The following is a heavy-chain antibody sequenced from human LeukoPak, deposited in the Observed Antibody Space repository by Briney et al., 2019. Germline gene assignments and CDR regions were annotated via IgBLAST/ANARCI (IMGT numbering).Heavy chain of an antibody. V-gene: IGHV1-69*13. D-gene: IGHD3-3*01. Sequence: SVKVSCKASGGTFSSYAISWVRQAPGQGLEWMGRIIPIFGTAIYAQKFQGRVTITADESTSTAYMELSSLRSEDTAVYYCARSGFWSGYVDYWGQGTLVTVSS. CDR1: GGTFSSYA. CDR2: IIPIFGTA. CDR3: ARSGFWSGYVDY. J-gene: IGHJ4*02.